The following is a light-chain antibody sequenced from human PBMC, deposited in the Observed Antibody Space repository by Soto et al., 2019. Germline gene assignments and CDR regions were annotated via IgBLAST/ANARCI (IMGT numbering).Light chain of an antibody. CDR2: NTS. CDR3: LLYCGGSVV. Sequence: QAVVTQEPSLTVSPGGSVTLTCASSTGAVTSRYYPNWFQQKPGQAPRALIYNTSSKHSWTPARFSGSLLGGKAALTLSGVQAEDEAEYYCLLYCGGSVVFGGGTKLTVL. CDR1: TGAVTSRYY. V-gene: IGLV7-43*01. J-gene: IGLJ2*01.